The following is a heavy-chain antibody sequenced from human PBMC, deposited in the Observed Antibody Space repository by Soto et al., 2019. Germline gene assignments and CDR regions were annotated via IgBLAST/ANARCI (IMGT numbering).Heavy chain of an antibody. V-gene: IGHV3-15*01. J-gene: IGHJ6*03. CDR3: TTYDFWSASSNDYYMHV. CDR2: SKSKTYGGTA. Sequence: EVQVEESGGGLVKPGGSLRLFCAVSGFTFRPAWMGWVRQAPGKGLEWVGRSKSKTYGGTADYAATVKGRFTISRDDSENMLYLQMNSMKIEDTSVYYCTTYDFWSASSNDYYMHVWGKGNTVNVSS. CDR1: GFTFRPAW. D-gene: IGHD3-3*01.